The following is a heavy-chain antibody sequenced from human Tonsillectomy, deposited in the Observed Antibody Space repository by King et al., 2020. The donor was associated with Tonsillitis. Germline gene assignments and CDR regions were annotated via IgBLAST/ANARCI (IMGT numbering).Heavy chain of an antibody. V-gene: IGHV3-74*01. Sequence: VQLVESGGGLVQPGGSLRLSCVASRFTFSNYWMHWVRQAPGKGLGLVSRINGDGSTTSYADSVKGRFTISRDNAKNTLYLQMNSLRAEDTAVYYCARAYAPANWGLGTLVTVSS. J-gene: IGHJ4*02. CDR2: INGDGSTT. CDR1: RFTFSNYW. CDR3: ARAYAPAN. D-gene: IGHD2-2*01.